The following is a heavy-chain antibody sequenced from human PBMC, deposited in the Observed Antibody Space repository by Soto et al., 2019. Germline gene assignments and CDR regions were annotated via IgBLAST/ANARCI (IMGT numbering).Heavy chain of an antibody. CDR2: IWCDGSNQ. CDR1: GFTFSTYG. J-gene: IGHJ4*02. CDR3: ARDLGAFNYGSAYFDY. Sequence: GGSLRLSCAPSGFTFSTYGMHWVRQAPGKGLEWVAVIWCDGSNQYYADSVKGRFTISRDNSKNVLYLQMNSLRAEDTAVYYCARDLGAFNYGSAYFDYWAQGTPVTGSS. V-gene: IGHV3-33*01. D-gene: IGHD3-10*01.